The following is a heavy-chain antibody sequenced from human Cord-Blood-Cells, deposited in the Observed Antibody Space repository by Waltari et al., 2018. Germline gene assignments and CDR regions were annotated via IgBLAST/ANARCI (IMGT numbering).Heavy chain of an antibody. CDR2: IDPGDSDT. CDR3: ARGNCSSTSCYSYFDY. Sequence: EVQLVQSGAEVKKPGESLKISCKGSGYSFTSYWIGWVRQMPGKGLEWSEIIDPGDSDTRYSPSFQGQVTISADKSISTAYLQWSSLKASDTAMYYCARGNCSSTSCYSYFDYWGQGTLVTVSS. J-gene: IGHJ4*02. V-gene: IGHV5-51*01. CDR1: GYSFTSYW. D-gene: IGHD2-2*02.